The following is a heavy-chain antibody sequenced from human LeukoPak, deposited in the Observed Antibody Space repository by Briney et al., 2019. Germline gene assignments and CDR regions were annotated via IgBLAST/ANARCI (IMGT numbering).Heavy chain of an antibody. V-gene: IGHV4-31*03. Sequence: SETLSLTCTVFGGSISSGGYYWSWIRQHPGKGLEWIGYIYYSGSTYYNPSLKSRVTISVDTSKNQFSLKLSSVTAADTAVYYCVRDNEGSFDYWGQGTLVTVSS. J-gene: IGHJ4*02. CDR1: GGSISSGGYY. CDR3: VRDNEGSFDY. CDR2: IYYSGST. D-gene: IGHD1-1*01.